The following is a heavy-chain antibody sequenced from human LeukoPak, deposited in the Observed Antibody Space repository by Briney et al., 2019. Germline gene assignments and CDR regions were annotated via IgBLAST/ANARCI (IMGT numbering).Heavy chain of an antibody. J-gene: IGHJ3*02. CDR2: ISSSSSYI. V-gene: IGHV3-21*01. Sequence: PGGSLRLSCAASGFTFSSYSMNWVRQAPGKGLEWVSSISSSSSYIYYADSVKGRFTISRDNAKNSLYLQMNSLRAEDTAVYYCARAQVALQNAFDIWGQGTMVTVSS. D-gene: IGHD2-15*01. CDR3: ARAQVALQNAFDI. CDR1: GFTFSSYS.